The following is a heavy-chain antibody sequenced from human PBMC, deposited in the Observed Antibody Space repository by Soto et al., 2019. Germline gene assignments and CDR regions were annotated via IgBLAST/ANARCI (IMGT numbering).Heavy chain of an antibody. CDR2: IVPIYGIP. CDR1: GGTFNTHA. V-gene: IGHV1-69*13. D-gene: IGHD1-1*01. Sequence: GASVKVSFKTSGGTFNTHAISWLRQAPGHGFEWMGGIVPIYGIPSHAQKFRGRVTITADEPTTTVYMELSSLRSDDTAVYSCARGPNWNARYYYYGMDVWGQGTTVTVS. CDR3: ARGPNWNARYYYYGMDV. J-gene: IGHJ6*02.